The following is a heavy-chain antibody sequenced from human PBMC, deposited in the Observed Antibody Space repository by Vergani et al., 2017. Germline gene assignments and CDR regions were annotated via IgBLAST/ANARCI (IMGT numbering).Heavy chain of an antibody. V-gene: IGHV5-51*03. Sequence: EVQLVESGAEVTQPGESLKISCKGSGYRFTSYWIGWVRQMPGKGLEWLGIIYPGDSDTRYSPSFQGQVTISADESISTAYLQWSSLKASDTAIYYCARRSRYYFDYWGQGTLVTVSS. CDR1: GYRFTSYW. J-gene: IGHJ4*02. CDR2: IYPGDSDT. CDR3: ARRSRYYFDY.